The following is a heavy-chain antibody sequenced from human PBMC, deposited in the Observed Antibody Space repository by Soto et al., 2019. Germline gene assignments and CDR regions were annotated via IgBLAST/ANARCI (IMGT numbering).Heavy chain of an antibody. CDR3: AKDCPWFDP. CDR2: ISYDGSNK. CDR1: GFTFSSYG. Sequence: QVQLVESGGGVVQPGRSLRLSCAASGFTFSSYGMHWVRQAPGKGLEWVAVISYDGSNKYYADSMKGRFTISRDNSKNTLYLQMNSLRAEDTAVYYCAKDCPWFDPWGQGTLVTVSS. J-gene: IGHJ5*02. V-gene: IGHV3-30*18.